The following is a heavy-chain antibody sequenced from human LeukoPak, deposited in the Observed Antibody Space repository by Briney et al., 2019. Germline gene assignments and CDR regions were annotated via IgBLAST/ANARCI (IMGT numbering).Heavy chain of an antibody. Sequence: GASVKVSRKASGGTFSSYAISWVRQAPGQGLEWMGGIIPIFGTANYAQKFQGRVTITTDESTSTAYMELSSLRSEDTAVYYCASTYSSSSKWLGFWYFDLWGRGTLVTVSS. CDR1: GGTFSSYA. D-gene: IGHD6-6*01. CDR3: ASTYSSSSKWLGFWYFDL. V-gene: IGHV1-69*05. CDR2: IIPIFGTA. J-gene: IGHJ2*01.